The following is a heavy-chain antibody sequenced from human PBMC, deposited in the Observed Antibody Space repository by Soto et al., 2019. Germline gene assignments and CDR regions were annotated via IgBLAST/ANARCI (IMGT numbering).Heavy chain of an antibody. V-gene: IGHV1-69*01. J-gene: IGHJ4*02. CDR3: ATDPLRRLGY. D-gene: IGHD3-16*01. Sequence: QVQLVQSGAEVRKPGSSVKVSCKASGGTFSRHAISWVRQAPGQGLEWMGGIIPIFGTANHAQKFQGRVTIIADESTSTVYMELSSLRSEDTAVYYCATDPLRRLGYWGQGTLVTVSS. CDR1: GGTFSRHA. CDR2: IIPIFGTA.